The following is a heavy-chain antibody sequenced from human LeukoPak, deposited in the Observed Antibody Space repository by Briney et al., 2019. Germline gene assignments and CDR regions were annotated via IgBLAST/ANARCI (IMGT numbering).Heavy chain of an antibody. D-gene: IGHD6-19*01. CDR3: AKGLSSGWFAVRGFDI. CDR2: ISYDGSNK. CDR1: GFTFSRYG. J-gene: IGHJ3*02. Sequence: GGSLRLSCAASGFTFSRYGMHWVRQAPGKGLEWVAVISYDGSNKYHADSVKGRFTISRDNSKNTLFLQMNSLRAEDTAVYYCAKGLSSGWFAVRGFDIWGQGTLVTAAS. V-gene: IGHV3-30*18.